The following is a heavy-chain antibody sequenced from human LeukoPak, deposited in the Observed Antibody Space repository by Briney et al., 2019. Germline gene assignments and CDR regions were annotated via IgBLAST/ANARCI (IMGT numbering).Heavy chain of an antibody. J-gene: IGHJ6*03. D-gene: IGHD3/OR15-3a*01. V-gene: IGHV4-59*01. CDR2: IYYSGST. CDR3: ARGLDRGNYYYMDV. Sequence: SETLSLTCAVYGGSFSGYYWSWIRQPPGKGLEWIGYIYYSGSTNYNPSLKSRVTISVDTSKNQFSLKLSSVTAADTAVYYCARGLDRGNYYYMDVWGKGTTVIVSS. CDR1: GGSFSGYY.